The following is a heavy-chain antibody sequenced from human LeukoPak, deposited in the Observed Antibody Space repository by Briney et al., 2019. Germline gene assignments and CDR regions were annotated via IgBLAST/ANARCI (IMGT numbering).Heavy chain of an antibody. Sequence: GGSLRLSCAASGFTFDDNGMSWVRQAPGKGLEWVSGINWNGGSTGYADSVKGRFTISRDIAKNSLYLQMNSLRAEDTALYYCAREGTYYDLWSGYYSVYYGMDVWGQGTTVTVSS. CDR3: AREGTYYDLWSGYYSVYYGMDV. V-gene: IGHV3-20*04. CDR2: INWNGGST. CDR1: GFTFDDNG. D-gene: IGHD3-3*01. J-gene: IGHJ6*02.